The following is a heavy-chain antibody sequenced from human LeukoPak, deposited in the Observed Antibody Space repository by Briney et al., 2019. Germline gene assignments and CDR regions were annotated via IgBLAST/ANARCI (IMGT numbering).Heavy chain of an antibody. Sequence: SETLSLTCAVSGGSISSGGYSWSWIRQPPGKGLEWIGYIYHSGSTYYSPSLKSRVTISVDRSKNQFSLKLSSVTAADTAVYYCARDRNCYGSGDAFDIWGQGTMVTVSS. V-gene: IGHV4-30-2*01. CDR1: GGSISSGGYS. CDR3: ARDRNCYGSGDAFDI. D-gene: IGHD3-10*01. J-gene: IGHJ3*02. CDR2: IYHSGST.